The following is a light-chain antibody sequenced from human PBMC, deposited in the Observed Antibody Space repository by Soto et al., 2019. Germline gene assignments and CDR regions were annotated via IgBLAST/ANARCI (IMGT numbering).Light chain of an antibody. Sequence: AIRMTQSPSSLSASTGDRVTITCRASQRISTYLAWYQQKRGEAPKLLIYAASTLQSGVPSRFSGRGSGTDFPLTISGLQSEDLATYYWQQYYTYPRAFGQGTKVEIK. CDR1: QRISTY. V-gene: IGKV1-8*01. CDR2: AAS. J-gene: IGKJ1*01. CDR3: QQYYTYPRA.